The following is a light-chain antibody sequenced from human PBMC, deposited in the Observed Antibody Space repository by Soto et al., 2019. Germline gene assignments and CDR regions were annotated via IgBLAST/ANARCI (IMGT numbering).Light chain of an antibody. CDR2: DVS. CDR1: SSDVGGYNY. CDR3: SLYTSSSPPEV. V-gene: IGLV2-14*01. Sequence: QSALTQPACVSGCPGQSVTISCTGTSSDVGGYNYVSWYQQHPGKAPKLMIYDVSNRPSGVSNRFSGSKSGNTASLTISGLQAEDEADYYCSLYTSSSPPEVFVIGTKVTVL. J-gene: IGLJ1*01.